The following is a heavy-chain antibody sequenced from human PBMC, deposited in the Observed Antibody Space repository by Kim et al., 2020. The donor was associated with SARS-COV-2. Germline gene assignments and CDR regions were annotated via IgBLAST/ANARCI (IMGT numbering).Heavy chain of an antibody. CDR3: ARDPTNFNWGEGGWFDP. CDR2: ISWNSGSL. Sequence: GGSLRLSCAASRFTFGDYAMHWVRQAPGKGLEWVSGISWNSGSLAYADSVKGRFTISRDNAKNSLYLQMNSLRVEDTALYYCARDPTNFNWGEGGWFDPWGQGTLVTVSS. J-gene: IGHJ5*02. V-gene: IGHV3-9*01. CDR1: RFTFGDYA. D-gene: IGHD7-27*01.